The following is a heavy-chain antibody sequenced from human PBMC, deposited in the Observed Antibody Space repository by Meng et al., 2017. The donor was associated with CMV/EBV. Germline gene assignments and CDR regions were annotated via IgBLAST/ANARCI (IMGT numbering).Heavy chain of an antibody. V-gene: IGHV3-48*03. D-gene: IGHD3-22*01. CDR2: IGSGGYNI. CDR1: GFTFSTYE. CDR3: ANSDRSSHNPDFDY. J-gene: IGHJ4*02. Sequence: GESLKISCVGSGFTFSTYEMNWVRQAPGKGLEWIAYIGSGGYNIYYADSVKGRFTISRDNAENSMYLQMNSLRAEDTAVYYCANSDRSSHNPDFDYWGQGTLVTVSS.